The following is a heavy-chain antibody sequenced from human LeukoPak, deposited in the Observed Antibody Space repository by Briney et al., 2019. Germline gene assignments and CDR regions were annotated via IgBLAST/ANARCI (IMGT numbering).Heavy chain of an antibody. V-gene: IGHV1-8*03. D-gene: IGHD3-3*01. CDR2: MNPNSGNT. CDR3: ARGNTRITIFGVVISWFDP. Sequence: GASVKVSCKASGYTFTSYDINWVRQATGQGLEWMGWMNPNSGNTGYARKFQGRVTITRNTSISTAYMELSSLRSEDTAVYYCARGNTRITIFGVVISWFDPWGQGTLVTVSS. J-gene: IGHJ5*02. CDR1: GYTFTSYD.